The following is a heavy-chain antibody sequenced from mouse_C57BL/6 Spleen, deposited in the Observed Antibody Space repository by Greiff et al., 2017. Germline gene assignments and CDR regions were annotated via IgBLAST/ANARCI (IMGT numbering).Heavy chain of an antibody. CDR3: ARGGTTVVEVDY. D-gene: IGHD1-1*01. CDR2: IDPSDSYT. J-gene: IGHJ2*01. CDR1: GYTFTSYW. V-gene: IGHV1-59*01. Sequence: VQLQQSGAELVRPGTSVKLSCKASGYTFTSYWMHWVKQRPGQGLEWIGVIDPSDSYTNYNQKFKGKATLTVDTSSSTAYMQLSSLTSEDSAVYYCARGGTTVVEVDYWGQGTTLTVSS.